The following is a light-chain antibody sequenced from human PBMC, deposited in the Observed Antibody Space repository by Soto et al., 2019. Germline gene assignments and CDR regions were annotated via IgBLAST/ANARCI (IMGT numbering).Light chain of an antibody. CDR2: WAS. J-gene: IGKJ2*01. CDR1: QSVLYSPSNKNY. CDR3: HHYYSTRQT. Sequence: DFVMTQSPDSLAVSLGERATINCKSSQSVLYSPSNKNYLAWYQQKPGQPPKLLISWASTRESGVPDRFSGSGSGTDFTLTISSLQAEDVAVYYCHHYYSTRQTFGQGTKLEIK. V-gene: IGKV4-1*01.